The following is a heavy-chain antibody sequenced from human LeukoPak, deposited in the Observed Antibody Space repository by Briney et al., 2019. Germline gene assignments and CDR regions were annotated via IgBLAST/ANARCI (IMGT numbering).Heavy chain of an antibody. V-gene: IGHV1-18*01. CDR2: ISPYNGNT. CDR3: AKGFEGYSGYDYGY. J-gene: IGHJ4*02. Sequence: GASVKVSCKASGYSFTSYGISWVRQAPGQGPEWMGWISPYNGNTNLAQKFQGRVTMTTHTSTSTAYMELRSLRSDDTAVYYCAKGFEGYSGYDYGYWGQGTLVTVSS. CDR1: GYSFTSYG. D-gene: IGHD5-12*01.